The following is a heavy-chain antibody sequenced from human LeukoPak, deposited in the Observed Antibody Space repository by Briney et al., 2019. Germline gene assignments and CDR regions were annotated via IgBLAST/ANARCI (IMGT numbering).Heavy chain of an antibody. V-gene: IGHV1-8*01. CDR1: GYTFTSYD. J-gene: IGHJ6*02. Sequence: ASVKVSCKASGYTFTSYDINWVRQATGQGLEWMGWMNPNSANTGYAQKFQGRVTMTRNTSISTAYMELSSLRSEDTAVYYCARGEYCSSTSCYLSYYYYYYGMDVWGQGTTVTVSS. CDR2: MNPNSANT. D-gene: IGHD2-2*01. CDR3: ARGEYCSSTSCYLSYYYYYYGMDV.